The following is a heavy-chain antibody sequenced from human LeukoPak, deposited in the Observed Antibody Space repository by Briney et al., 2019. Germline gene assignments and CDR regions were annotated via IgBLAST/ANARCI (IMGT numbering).Heavy chain of an antibody. CDR3: AMLDDYVWGSYRYTRGSFDY. J-gene: IGHJ4*02. Sequence: SEALSLTCAVYGGSFSGYYWSWIRRPPGKGLEWIGEINHSGSTNYNPSLKSRVTISVDTSKNQFSLKLSSVTAADTAVYYCAMLDDYVWGSYRYTRGSFDYWGQGTLVTVSS. D-gene: IGHD3-16*02. V-gene: IGHV4-34*01. CDR1: GGSFSGYY. CDR2: INHSGST.